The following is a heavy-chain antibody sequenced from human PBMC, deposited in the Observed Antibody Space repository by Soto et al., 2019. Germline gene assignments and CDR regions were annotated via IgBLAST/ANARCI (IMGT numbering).Heavy chain of an antibody. V-gene: IGHV1-2*02. Sequence: ASVKVSCKASGYTFTGHYIHWVRQAPEQGPEWMGEIGPESGATRYTQKFQGRVTMTRDMSITTVYMELNNLSPDDTAVYYCGRGRSGQIVVFYWGQGTPVTVSS. CDR3: GRGRSGQIVVFY. J-gene: IGHJ4*02. CDR1: GYTFTGHY. CDR2: IGPESGAT. D-gene: IGHD5-12*01.